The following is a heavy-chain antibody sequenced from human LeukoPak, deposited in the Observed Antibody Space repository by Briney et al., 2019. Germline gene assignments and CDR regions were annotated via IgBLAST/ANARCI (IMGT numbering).Heavy chain of an antibody. Sequence: GASVKVSCKASGGTFSGYAISWVRQAPGQGLEWMGWISTYNGNTNYAQKLQGRATMTTDTSTSTAYMELSSLRSEDTAVYYCARDSPMVGNPFGEYYFDYWGQGTLVTVSS. V-gene: IGHV1-18*01. D-gene: IGHD3-10*01. CDR1: GGTFSGYA. CDR3: ARDSPMVGNPFGEYYFDY. CDR2: ISTYNGNT. J-gene: IGHJ4*02.